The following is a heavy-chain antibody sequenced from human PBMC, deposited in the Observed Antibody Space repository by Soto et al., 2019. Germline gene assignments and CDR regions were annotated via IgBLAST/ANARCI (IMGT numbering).Heavy chain of an antibody. CDR2: ISAYNGNT. Sequence: ASVKVSCKASGYTFTSYGISWVRQAPGQGLEWMGWISAYNGNTNYAQKTQGRVTMTTDTSTSTAYMELRSLRSDDTAVYYCARAARPPYYYGMDVWGQGTTVTVSS. CDR3: ARAARPPYYYGMDV. CDR1: GYTFTSYG. J-gene: IGHJ6*02. V-gene: IGHV1-18*04.